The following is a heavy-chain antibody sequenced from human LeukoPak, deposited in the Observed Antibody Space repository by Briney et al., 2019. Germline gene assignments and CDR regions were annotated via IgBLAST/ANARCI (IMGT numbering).Heavy chain of an antibody. V-gene: IGHV4-34*01. CDR3: ARDFRAWFDP. J-gene: IGHJ5*02. Sequence: TSETLSLTCAVYGGSFSGYYWSWIRQPPGKGLEWIGEINHIGSTNYNPSLKSRVTISVDTSKNQFSLKLSSVTAADTAVYYCARDFRAWFDPWGQGTLVTVSS. CDR2: INHIGST. CDR1: GGSFSGYY.